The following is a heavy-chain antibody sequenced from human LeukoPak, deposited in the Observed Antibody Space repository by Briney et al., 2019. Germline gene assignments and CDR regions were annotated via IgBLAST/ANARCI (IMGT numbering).Heavy chain of an antibody. J-gene: IGHJ4*02. CDR3: ARGQYDSSGYYGGLFDY. D-gene: IGHD3-22*01. V-gene: IGHV4-34*01. CDR2: INHSGST. CDR1: GGSFSGYY. Sequence: SETLSLTCAVYGGSFSGYYWSWIRQPPGKGLEWIGEINHSGSTNYNPSLKSRVTISVDTSKNQFSLKLSSVTAADTAVYYCARGQYDSSGYYGGLFDYWGQGTLVTVSS.